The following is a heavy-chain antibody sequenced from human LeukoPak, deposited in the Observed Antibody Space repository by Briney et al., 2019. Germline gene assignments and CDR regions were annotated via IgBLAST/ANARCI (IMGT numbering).Heavy chain of an antibody. D-gene: IGHD3-22*01. J-gene: IGHJ6*03. Sequence: GGSLRLSCAASGVMFSSYGMHWVRQAPGKGLEWVAFIRHDENKKYYADSVKGRFTISRDNSKNTLYLQMNSLRVEDTAVYSCASHSSGSTFYYYYYMDVWGKGTTVTISS. CDR3: ASHSSGSTFYYYYYMDV. V-gene: IGHV3-30*02. CDR1: GVMFSSYG. CDR2: IRHDENKK.